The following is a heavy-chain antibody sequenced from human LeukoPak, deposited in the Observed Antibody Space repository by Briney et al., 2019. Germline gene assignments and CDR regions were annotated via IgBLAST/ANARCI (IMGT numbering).Heavy chain of an antibody. Sequence: SVKVSCKASGGTFSSYAISWVRQAPGQGLEWMGGIIPIFGTANYAQKFQGRVTITADESTSTAYMELSSLRSEDTAVYYCAGDPSDYYGSGSFDYWGQGTLVTVSS. D-gene: IGHD3-10*01. V-gene: IGHV1-69*13. J-gene: IGHJ4*02. CDR2: IIPIFGTA. CDR1: GGTFSSYA. CDR3: AGDPSDYYGSGSFDY.